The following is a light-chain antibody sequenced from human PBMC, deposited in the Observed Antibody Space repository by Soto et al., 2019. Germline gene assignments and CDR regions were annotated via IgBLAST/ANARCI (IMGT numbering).Light chain of an antibody. V-gene: IGKV3-11*01. CDR1: QSVSDY. CDR2: DTS. CDR3: QQRTNWLT. Sequence: EIVLTQSPATLSLSPGERATLSCRASQSVSDYIAWYQQKPGQAPRLLIYDTSNRATGVPARFSGSGSGTDFTLTISNLEPEDFAVYYCQQRTNWLTFGGGTKLEIK. J-gene: IGKJ4*01.